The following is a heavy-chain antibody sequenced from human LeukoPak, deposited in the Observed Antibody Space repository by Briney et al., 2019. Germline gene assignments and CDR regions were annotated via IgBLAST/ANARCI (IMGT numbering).Heavy chain of an antibody. CDR2: IYPRDGST. V-gene: IGHV1-46*01. CDR3: ARDQEAFDY. CDR1: GYSFTSNY. J-gene: IGHJ4*02. Sequence: ASVKVSCKASGYSFTSNYIHWVRQAPGQGLEWMGMIYPRDGSTSYAHKFQARVTVTRDTSTSTVHMELSGLRSEDTAVYYCARDQEAFDYWGQGTLVTVSS.